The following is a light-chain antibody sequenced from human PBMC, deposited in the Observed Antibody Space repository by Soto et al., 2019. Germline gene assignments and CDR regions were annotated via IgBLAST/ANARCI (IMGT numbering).Light chain of an antibody. V-gene: IGLV2-14*01. Sequence: QSALTQPASVSGSPGQSITISCTGTSSDIGDYNYVSWYRQHPGRAPKVMIYEVSNRPSGVSNRFSGSKSGNTASLNISRLQAEDEADYYCSSKTSASTLYVFGTGTKLTVL. CDR1: SSDIGDYNY. CDR3: SSKTSASTLYV. CDR2: EVS. J-gene: IGLJ1*01.